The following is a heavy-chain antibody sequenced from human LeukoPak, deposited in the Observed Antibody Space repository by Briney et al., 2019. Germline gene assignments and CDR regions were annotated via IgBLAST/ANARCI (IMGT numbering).Heavy chain of an antibody. CDR2: IYYSGST. J-gene: IGHJ4*02. V-gene: IGHV4-39*06. CDR3: AREGRIDYSNYAFDY. D-gene: IGHD4-11*01. CDR1: GGSISSSSYY. Sequence: SETLSLTCTVSGGSISSSSYYWGWIRQPPGKGLEWIGSIYYSGSTYYNPSLKSRVTISVDTSKNQFPLKLSSVTAADTAVYYFAREGRIDYSNYAFDYWGQGTLVTVSS.